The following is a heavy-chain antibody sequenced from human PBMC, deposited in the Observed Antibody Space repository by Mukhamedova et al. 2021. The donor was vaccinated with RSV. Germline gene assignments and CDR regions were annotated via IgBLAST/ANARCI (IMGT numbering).Heavy chain of an antibody. Sequence: VEWIGSIYYSGSTSYNPSLQSRVTISVDTSKNQFSLKLSSVTAAAPAVYYFARARYVSSGYCLNDAFDIWGQGTMVTVSS. CDR2: IYYSGST. CDR3: ARARYVSSGYCLNDAFDI. D-gene: IGHD3-22*01. V-gene: IGHV4-39*07. J-gene: IGHJ3*02.